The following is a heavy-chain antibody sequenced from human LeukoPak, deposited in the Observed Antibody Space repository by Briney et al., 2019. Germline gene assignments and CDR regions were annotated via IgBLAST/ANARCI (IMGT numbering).Heavy chain of an antibody. D-gene: IGHD3-10*01. Sequence: GGSLRLSCAASGFTFSSYSMNWVRQAPGKGLEWVSSISSSSSYIYYADSVKGRFTISRDNAKNSLYLQMNSMRAEDTAVYYCARDGLVLFGELYYFDYWGQETRVTVPS. CDR1: GFTFSSYS. J-gene: IGHJ4*02. CDR2: ISSSSSYI. CDR3: ARDGLVLFGELYYFDY. V-gene: IGHV3-21*01.